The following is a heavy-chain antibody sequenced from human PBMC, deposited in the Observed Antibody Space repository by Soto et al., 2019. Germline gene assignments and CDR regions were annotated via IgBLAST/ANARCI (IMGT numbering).Heavy chain of an antibody. J-gene: IGHJ4*02. D-gene: IGHD5-18*01. CDR1: GGSISSSSYY. CDR2: VYYTGST. CDR3: AREDRGYSSTSAGAN. V-gene: IGHV4-39*02. Sequence: QLQLQESGPGLVKPSETLSLTCTVSGGSISSSSYYWGWIRQPPGKGLEWIGTVYYTGSTYYNPSLKSRVTMSVDTSKNQFSLKLTSVTAADTAVYYCAREDRGYSSTSAGANWGQGTLVTVSS.